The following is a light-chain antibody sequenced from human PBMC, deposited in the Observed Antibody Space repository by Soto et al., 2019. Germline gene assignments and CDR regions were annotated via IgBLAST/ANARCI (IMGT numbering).Light chain of an antibody. CDR3: TSYTSVTIVV. V-gene: IGLV2-14*01. Sequence: QSALTQPASVSGSPGQSITISCTGSNSDIGGYNSVSWYQQHPGKAPKLLIFGVTNRPSGVSDRFSGSKSGNTASLTISALQAEDEADYYCTSYTSVTIVVSGGGTKVTVL. CDR2: GVT. CDR1: NSDIGGYNS. J-gene: IGLJ2*01.